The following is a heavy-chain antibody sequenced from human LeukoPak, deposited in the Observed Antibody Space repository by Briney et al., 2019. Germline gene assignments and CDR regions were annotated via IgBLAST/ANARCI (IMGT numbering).Heavy chain of an antibody. J-gene: IGHJ5*01. CDR2: IYWNDDK. Sequence: SGPRLSTATQTLTPTATFSGLSLTTSGEGVGWIRQPPGKALEWLALIYWNDDKRYRPSLKNRLTITKDTSKTQVVLTVTNMDPVDTATYYRAHRRTSSNWYDSSGPGNPVTVSS. CDR1: GLSLTTSGEG. CDR3: AHRRTSSNWYDS. V-gene: IGHV2-5*01. D-gene: IGHD3-3*02.